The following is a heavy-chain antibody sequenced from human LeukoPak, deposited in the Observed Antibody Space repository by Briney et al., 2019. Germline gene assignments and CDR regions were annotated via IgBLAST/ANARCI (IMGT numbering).Heavy chain of an antibody. CDR1: GGSISSSNW. CDR3: ARHLSEQDY. J-gene: IGHJ4*02. CDR2: IYYSGST. V-gene: IGHV4-4*02. D-gene: IGHD1/OR15-1a*01. Sequence: SGTLSLTCAVSGGSISSSNWWSWVRQPPGKGLEWIGSIYYSGSTYYNPSLKSRVTISVDTSKNQFSLKLSSVTAADTAVYYCARHLSEQDYWGQGTLVTVSS.